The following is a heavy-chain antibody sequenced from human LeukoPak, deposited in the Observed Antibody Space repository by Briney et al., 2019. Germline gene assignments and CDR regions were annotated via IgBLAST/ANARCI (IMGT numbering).Heavy chain of an antibody. V-gene: IGHV4-61*02. CDR1: GGSINSGSHY. CDR2: IYISGRT. Sequence: TSETLSLTCTVSGGSINSGSHYWSWIRQPAGKGLEWIGRIYISGRTNYNPSLKSRVTISVDTSKNQFSLKLNSVTAADTAVYYCARNQGSGWYNWFDPWGQGTLVTVSS. J-gene: IGHJ5*02. D-gene: IGHD6-19*01. CDR3: ARNQGSGWYNWFDP.